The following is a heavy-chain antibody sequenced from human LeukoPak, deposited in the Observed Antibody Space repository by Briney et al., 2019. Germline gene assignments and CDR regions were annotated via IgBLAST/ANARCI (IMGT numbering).Heavy chain of an antibody. V-gene: IGHV3-30*18. D-gene: IGHD1-7*01. J-gene: IGHJ6*03. CDR2: ISYGGSNK. CDR3: GKDAMELPFYYYYMDV. Sequence: GGSLRLSCAASGFTFSSYGMRWVRQAPGKGLEWVAGISYGGSNKYYAASVKGPFTISRDNPKTTLYLQMNSLRAEDTAVYYCGKDAMELPFYYYYMDVWGKGTTVTVSS. CDR1: GFTFSSYG.